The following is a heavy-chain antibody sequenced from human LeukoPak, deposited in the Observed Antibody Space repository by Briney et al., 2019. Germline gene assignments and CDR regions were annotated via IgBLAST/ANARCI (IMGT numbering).Heavy chain of an antibody. D-gene: IGHD5-18*01. Sequence: GGSLRLSCAASGFTFSSYSMNWVRQAPGKGLEWVSSISSSSSYIYYADSVKGRFTISRDNAKNSLYLQMNSLRAEDTAVYYCARDSGQLWPTDIWGQGTMVTVSS. CDR1: GFTFSSYS. CDR2: ISSSSSYI. J-gene: IGHJ3*02. V-gene: IGHV3-21*01. CDR3: ARDSGQLWPTDI.